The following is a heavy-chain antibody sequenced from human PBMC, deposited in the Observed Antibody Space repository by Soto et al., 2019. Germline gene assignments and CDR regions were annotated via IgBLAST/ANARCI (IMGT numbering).Heavy chain of an antibody. Sequence: ASVKVSCKASGYTFTGYYMHWVRQAPGQGLEWMGWINPNSGGTNYAQKFQGWVTMTRDTSISTAYMELSRLRSDDTAVYYCARAPLIGTGKPAANYYYGMDVWGQGTTVTVSS. J-gene: IGHJ6*02. V-gene: IGHV1-2*04. CDR2: INPNSGGT. CDR1: GYTFTGYY. D-gene: IGHD2-2*01. CDR3: ARAPLIGTGKPAANYYYGMDV.